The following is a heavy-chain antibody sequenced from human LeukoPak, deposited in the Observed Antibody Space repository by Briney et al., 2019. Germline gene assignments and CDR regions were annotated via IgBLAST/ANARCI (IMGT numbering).Heavy chain of an antibody. CDR2: ISSSGSYI. V-gene: IGHV3-21*01. CDR1: AFTFSSYS. D-gene: IGHD5-18*01. CDR3: ARGSGAMVILDY. Sequence: PGGSLRLSCAASAFTFSSYSMNWVRQAPGKGLEWVSSISSSGSYIYYADSVKGRFTISRGNAKNSLYLQMNSLRAEDTAVYYCARGSGAMVILDYWGQGTLVTVSS. J-gene: IGHJ4*02.